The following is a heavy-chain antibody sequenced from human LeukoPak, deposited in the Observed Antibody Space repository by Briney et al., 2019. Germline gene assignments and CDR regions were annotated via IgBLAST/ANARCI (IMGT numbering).Heavy chain of an antibody. Sequence: PGGSLRLSCAASGFTFSSYSMNWVRQAPGKGLEWVSSISSSSSYIYYADSVKGRFTISRDNAKNSLYLQMNSLRAEDTAVYYCARTGDDSSGNYGSSLDYWGQGTLVTVSS. CDR2: ISSSSSYI. D-gene: IGHD3-22*01. CDR3: ARTGDDSSGNYGSSLDY. V-gene: IGHV3-21*01. CDR1: GFTFSSYS. J-gene: IGHJ4*02.